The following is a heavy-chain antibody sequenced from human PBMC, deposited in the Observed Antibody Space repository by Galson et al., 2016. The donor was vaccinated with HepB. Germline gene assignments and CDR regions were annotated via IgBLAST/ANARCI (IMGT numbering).Heavy chain of an antibody. CDR1: GYSFTSYW. CDR2: IYPGDSGT. Sequence: QSGAEVKKPGESLKISCKDSGYSFTSYWIGWVRQMPGKGLEWMGIIYPGDSGTRYSPSFQGQVTISADKSISTAYLQWSSLKASDTAMYYCARLPRGVVVVASYFDYWGQGTLVTVSS. D-gene: IGHD2-15*01. J-gene: IGHJ4*02. CDR3: ARLPRGVVVVASYFDY. V-gene: IGHV5-51*01.